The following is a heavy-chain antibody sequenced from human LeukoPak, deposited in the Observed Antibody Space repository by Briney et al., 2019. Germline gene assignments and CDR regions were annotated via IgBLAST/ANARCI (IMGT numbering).Heavy chain of an antibody. Sequence: ASVKVSCKASGYTFTNYDINWVRQATGQGLEWMGWMNPNSGNTGYAQKFQGRVTITRNPSISTAYMEMSSLRYEDTAVYYCARALGPAGYRWWFDPWGREPWSPSPQ. V-gene: IGHV1-8*03. J-gene: IGHJ5*02. CDR1: GYTFTNYD. D-gene: IGHD2-2*01. CDR2: MNPNSGNT. CDR3: ARALGPAGYRWWFDP.